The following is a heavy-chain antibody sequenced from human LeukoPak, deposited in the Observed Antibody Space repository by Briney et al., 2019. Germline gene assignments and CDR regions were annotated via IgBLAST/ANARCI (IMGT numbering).Heavy chain of an antibody. J-gene: IGHJ6*02. V-gene: IGHV3-30-3*01. CDR1: GFTFSSYA. Sequence: GGSLRLSCAASGFTFSSYAMHWVRQAPGKGLEWAAVISYDGSNKYYADSVKGRFTISRDNSKDTLYLQMNSLRAEDTAVYYCASSIASDSYYYGMDVWGQGTTVTVSS. D-gene: IGHD6-6*01. CDR3: ASSIASDSYYYGMDV. CDR2: ISYDGSNK.